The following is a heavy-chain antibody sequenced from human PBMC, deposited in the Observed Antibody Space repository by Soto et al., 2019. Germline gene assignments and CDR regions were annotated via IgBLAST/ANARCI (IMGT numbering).Heavy chain of an antibody. CDR2: ISYDGSNK. J-gene: IGHJ4*02. CDR1: GFTFSSYG. V-gene: IGHV3-30*18. CDR3: WEDAVVHGCSSGSADV. D-gene: IGHD6-19*01. Sequence: QVQLVESGGGVVQPGRSLRLSCAASGFTFSSYGMHWVRQAPGKGLEWVAVISYDGSNKYYADSVKGRFTISRDNTKNTLYLLMKSLMGEEEAVEYCWEDAVVHGCSSGSADVWGQGTLVTVSS.